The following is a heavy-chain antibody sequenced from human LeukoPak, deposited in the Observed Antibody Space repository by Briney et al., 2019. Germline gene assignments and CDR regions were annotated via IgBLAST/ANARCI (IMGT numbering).Heavy chain of an antibody. V-gene: IGHV4-59*01. CDR2: IYYSGST. D-gene: IGHD6-19*01. CDR3: ARGFGSGWYEVDY. CDR1: GGSISSYY. Sequence: SETLSLTRTVSGGSISSYYWSWIRQPPGKGLEWIGYIYYSGSTNYNPSLKSRVTISVDTSKNQFSLKLSSVTAADTAVYYCARGFGSGWYEVDYWGQGTLVTVSS. J-gene: IGHJ4*02.